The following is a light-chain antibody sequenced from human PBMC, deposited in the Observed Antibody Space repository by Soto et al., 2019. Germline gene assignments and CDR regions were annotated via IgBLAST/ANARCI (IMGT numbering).Light chain of an antibody. CDR3: QTWDTGIVV. Sequence: QLVLTQSPSASASLGASVRLTCTLSSGHSSYAIAWHQQQPEKGPRYLMKVNSDGSHSKGDGISDRFSGSSSGAERYLTVSSLQSEDEADYYCQTWDTGIVVFGGGTKVTVL. CDR2: VNSDGSH. J-gene: IGLJ2*01. CDR1: SGHSSYA. V-gene: IGLV4-69*01.